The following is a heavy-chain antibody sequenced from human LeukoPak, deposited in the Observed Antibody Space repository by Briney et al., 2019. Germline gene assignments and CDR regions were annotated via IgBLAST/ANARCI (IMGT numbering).Heavy chain of an antibody. CDR1: GFTFSRYW. D-gene: IGHD1-20*01. V-gene: IGHV3-7*01. J-gene: IGHJ4*02. CDR2: IKEGGDEK. Sequence: GESLRLSCAASGFTFSRYWMTWVRQAPGKGLEWVANIKEGGDEKYYVDSVKGRFTISRDNAKNSLFLQMSSLRAEDTALYFCVRELTVTTREYYFDFWGQGTLVTVSS. CDR3: VRELTVTTREYYFDF.